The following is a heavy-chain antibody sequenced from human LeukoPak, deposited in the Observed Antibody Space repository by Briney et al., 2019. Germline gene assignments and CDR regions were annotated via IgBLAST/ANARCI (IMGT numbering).Heavy chain of an antibody. V-gene: IGHV3-30*02. CDR2: IRYDGSNK. CDR1: GFTFSSYG. J-gene: IGHJ4*02. Sequence: GGSLRLSCAASGFTFSSYGMHWVRQAPGKWLEWVAFIRYDGSNKYYADSVKGRFTISRDNSKNTLYLQMNSLRAEDTAVYYCAKSFGSGSRTLLGYFDYWGQGTLVTVSS. D-gene: IGHD3-10*01. CDR3: AKSFGSGSRTLLGYFDY.